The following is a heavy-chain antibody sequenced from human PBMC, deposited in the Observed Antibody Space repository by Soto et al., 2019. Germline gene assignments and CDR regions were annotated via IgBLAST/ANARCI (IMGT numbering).Heavy chain of an antibody. CDR2: IIPIFGTA. J-gene: IGHJ6*02. CDR1: GGTFSSYA. V-gene: IGHV1-69*01. CDR3: AAWVDHYYYGMDF. Sequence: QVQLVQSAAEVKKPGSSVKVSCKASGGTFSSYAISWVRQAPGQGLEWMGGIIPIFGTANYAQKFQSRVTITADESTSTAYMELSSLSTEDTAVYYCAAWVDHYYYGMDFWGQGTTVTVS. D-gene: IGHD5-12*01.